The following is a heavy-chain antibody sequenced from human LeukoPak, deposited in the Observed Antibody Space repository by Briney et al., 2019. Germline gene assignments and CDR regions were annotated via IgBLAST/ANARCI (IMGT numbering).Heavy chain of an antibody. CDR1: GFTFSSSA. D-gene: IGHD1-14*01. CDR3: ARWVGTQLDF. J-gene: IGHJ4*02. Sequence: LGGSLRLSCAASGFTFSSSAMHWVRPAPGKRLETVSAISSDGGRVYYGDSVKGRFTISRDNSKNTLYLQMGSLRAEDMAVYYCARWVGTQLDFWGQGTLVTVSS. CDR2: ISSDGGRV. V-gene: IGHV3-64*02.